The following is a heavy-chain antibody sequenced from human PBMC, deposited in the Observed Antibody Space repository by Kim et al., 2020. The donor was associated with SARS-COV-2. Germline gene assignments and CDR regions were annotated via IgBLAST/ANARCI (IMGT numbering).Heavy chain of an antibody. V-gene: IGHV4-30-2*01. CDR3: ARGVWSGYDSNYFDY. Sequence: PSLKSRVTISVDRSKNQFSLKLSSVTAADTAVYYCARGVWSGYDSNYFDYWGQGTLVTVSS. D-gene: IGHD5-12*01. J-gene: IGHJ4*02.